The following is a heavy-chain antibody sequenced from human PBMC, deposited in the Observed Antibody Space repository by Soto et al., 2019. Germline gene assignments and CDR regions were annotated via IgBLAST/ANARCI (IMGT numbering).Heavy chain of an antibody. V-gene: IGHV2-5*02. D-gene: IGHD3-10*01. Sequence: QITLKESGPTLVNPTQTLTLTCTFSGFSLSTSGVGVGWIRQPPGKALEWLALIYWDDDKRYSPSLKSRLTITKDTSKNQVVLTMTNMDPVDTATYYCAHSANYYGSGSYYNVIQKTAYNWFDPWGQGTLVTVSS. CDR1: GFSLSTSGVG. CDR2: IYWDDDK. J-gene: IGHJ5*02. CDR3: AHSANYYGSGSYYNVIQKTAYNWFDP.